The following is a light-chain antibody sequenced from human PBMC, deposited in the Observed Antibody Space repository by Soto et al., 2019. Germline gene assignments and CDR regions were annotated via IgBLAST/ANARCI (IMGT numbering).Light chain of an antibody. Sequence: DIQLTQSPSFLSASVGDRVTITCRASQGISNYLAWYQQKPGKAPKLLIYAASTLQSGVPSRFSGSESGTEFTLTISSLQPEDFATYYCQQSYITLSLTFGGGTKVDIK. CDR3: QQSYITLSLT. CDR1: QGISNY. J-gene: IGKJ4*01. V-gene: IGKV1-9*01. CDR2: AAS.